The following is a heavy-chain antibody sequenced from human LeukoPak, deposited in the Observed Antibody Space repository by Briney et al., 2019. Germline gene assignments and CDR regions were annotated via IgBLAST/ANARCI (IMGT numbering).Heavy chain of an antibody. D-gene: IGHD3/OR15-3a*01. CDR3: TAGTGRSDFDY. CDR2: IKRKGDDGTI. J-gene: IGHJ4*02. CDR1: GFTFNNAW. V-gene: IGHV3-15*01. Sequence: GGSLRLSCAASGFTFNNAWMSWVRQAPGKGLDWVGRIKRKGDDGTIDYAAPVKGRFTISRDDSKNTLYLQMNSLNSEDTAVYYCTAGTGRSDFDYWGQGTLVTVSS.